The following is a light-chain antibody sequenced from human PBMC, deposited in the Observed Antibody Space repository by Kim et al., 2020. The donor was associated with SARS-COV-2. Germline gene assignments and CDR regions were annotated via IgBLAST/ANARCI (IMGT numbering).Light chain of an antibody. Sequence: ASEGDRVTITCRASENIAKYLNWYQHKPGKAPRLLILAASTLQSGVPSRFSGGGSGTDFTLTISSLQRDDFATYYCQQSYNVPRSFGQGTKLEI. J-gene: IGKJ2*03. CDR1: ENIAKY. CDR2: AAS. CDR3: QQSYNVPRS. V-gene: IGKV1-39*01.